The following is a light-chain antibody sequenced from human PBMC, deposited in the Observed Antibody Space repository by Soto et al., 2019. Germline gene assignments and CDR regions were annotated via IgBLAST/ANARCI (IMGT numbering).Light chain of an antibody. Sequence: DIQMTQSQSSLSASVGDRVTITCRASQSIYSSLNWYHQKPGKAPKLLIYAASNLQSGVPSRFSGSGSGTDFTLSISSLQPEDCATYYCQQSYSAPYTFGQGTKLEI. CDR1: QSIYSS. J-gene: IGKJ2*01. V-gene: IGKV1-39*01. CDR2: AAS. CDR3: QQSYSAPYT.